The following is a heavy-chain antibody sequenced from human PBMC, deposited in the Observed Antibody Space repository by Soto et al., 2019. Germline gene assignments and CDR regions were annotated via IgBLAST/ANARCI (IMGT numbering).Heavy chain of an antibody. CDR1: GFTFDDYA. V-gene: IGHV3-9*01. Sequence: GGSLRLSCAASGFTFDDYAMHWVRQAPGKGLEWVSGISWNSGSIGYADSVKGRFTISRDNAKNSLYLQMNSLRAEDTALYYCAKDGTPVRGAHWGPNLLYYYYMDVWGKGTTVTVSS. J-gene: IGHJ6*03. CDR2: ISWNSGSI. D-gene: IGHD3-10*01. CDR3: AKDGTPVRGAHWGPNLLYYYYMDV.